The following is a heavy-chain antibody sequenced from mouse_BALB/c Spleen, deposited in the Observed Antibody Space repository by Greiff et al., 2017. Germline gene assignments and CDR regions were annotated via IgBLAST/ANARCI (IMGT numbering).Heavy chain of an antibody. J-gene: IGHJ2*01. D-gene: IGHD1-1*01. Sequence: EVMLVESGGGLVQPGGSLKLSCAASGFTFSSYTMSWVRQTPEKRLEWVAYISNGGGSTYYPDTVKGRFTISRDNAKNTLYLQMSSLKSEDTAMYYCARHGPITTAYYFDYWGQGTTLTVSS. CDR2: ISNGGGST. V-gene: IGHV5-12-2*01. CDR1: GFTFSSYT. CDR3: ARHGPITTAYYFDY.